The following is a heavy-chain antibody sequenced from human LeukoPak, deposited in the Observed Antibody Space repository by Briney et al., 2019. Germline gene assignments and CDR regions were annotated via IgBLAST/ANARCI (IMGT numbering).Heavy chain of an antibody. J-gene: IGHJ4*02. D-gene: IGHD3-10*01. V-gene: IGHV4-59*12. Sequence: SETLSLTCTVSGGSISSYYWSWIRQPPGKGLEWIGYIYYSGSTNYNPSLKSRVTISVDTSKNQFSLKLSSVTAADTAVYYCARDRTCRFTTPLSSGSSKRAEPIFDYWGQGTLVTVSS. CDR3: ARDRTCRFTTPLSSGSSKRAEPIFDY. CDR2: IYYSGST. CDR1: GGSISSYY.